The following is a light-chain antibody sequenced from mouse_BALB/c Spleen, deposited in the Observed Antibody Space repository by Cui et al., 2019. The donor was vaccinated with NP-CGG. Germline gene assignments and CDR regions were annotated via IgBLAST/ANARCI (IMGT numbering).Light chain of an antibody. Sequence: QAVVTQESALTTSPGETVTITCPSSTGSFTTSNYANWVQEKPDHLFTGLIGGTKTGPQGFLARSPAPLIGNKAPPTSTGHRPEVGQYFFCLFWTTNLWVFGGGTKLTVL. CDR3: LFWTTNLWV. CDR2: GT. V-gene: IGLV1*01. CDR1: TGSFTTSNY. J-gene: IGLJ1*01.